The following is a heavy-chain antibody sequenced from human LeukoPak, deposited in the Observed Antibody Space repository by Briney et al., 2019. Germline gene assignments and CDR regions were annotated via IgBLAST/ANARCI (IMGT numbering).Heavy chain of an antibody. CDR1: GGSISSGSYY. CDR3: ATTIHGDYYYYYYMDV. D-gene: IGHD4-17*01. J-gene: IGHJ6*03. CDR2: IYTSGST. V-gene: IGHV4-61*02. Sequence: NPSETLSLTCTVSGGSISSGSYYWSWIRQPAGKGLEWIGRIYTSGSTNYNPSLKSRVTISVDTSKSQFSLKLSSVTAADTAVYYCATTIHGDYYYYYYMDVWGKGTTVTISS.